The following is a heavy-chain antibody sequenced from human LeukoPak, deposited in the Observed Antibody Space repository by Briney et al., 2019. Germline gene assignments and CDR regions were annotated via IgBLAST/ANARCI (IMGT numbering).Heavy chain of an antibody. D-gene: IGHD2-21*02. J-gene: IGHJ4*02. V-gene: IGHV4-59*04. CDR2: TSHSGRT. CDR1: GGSISSYY. Sequence: SETLSLTCTVSGGSISSYYWGWIRQPPGKGLEWIASTSHSGRTFYKTPLQSRVTMSVDTSKNQFSLSLRSVTAADTAVYYCARSPCGADCYFDFWGQGTLVTVSS. CDR3: ARSPCGADCYFDF.